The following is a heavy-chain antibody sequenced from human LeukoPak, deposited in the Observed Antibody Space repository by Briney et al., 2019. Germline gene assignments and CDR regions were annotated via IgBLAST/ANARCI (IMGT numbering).Heavy chain of an antibody. V-gene: IGHV4-34*01. CDR2: INHSGST. CDR3: ARGYSSSSEGWFDP. J-gene: IGHJ5*02. Sequence: PSETLSLTCAVYGGSFSGYYWSWIRQPPGKGLEWIGEINHSGSTNYNPSLKRRGTISVDTSKNQFSLKLSSVTAADTAVYYCARGYSSSSEGWFDPWGQGTLVTVSS. D-gene: IGHD6-6*01. CDR1: GGSFSGYY.